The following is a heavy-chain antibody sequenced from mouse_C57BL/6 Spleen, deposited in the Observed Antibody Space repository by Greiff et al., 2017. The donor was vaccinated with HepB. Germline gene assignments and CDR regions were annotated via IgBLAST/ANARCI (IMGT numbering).Heavy chain of an antibody. V-gene: IGHV1-50*01. CDR2: IDPSDSYT. CDR3: ARSRYYGSSYYFDY. Sequence: QVQLQQSGAELVKPGASVKLSCKASGYTFTSYWMQWVKQRPGQGLEWIGEIDPSDSYTNYNQKFKGKATLTVDTSSSTAYMQLSSLTSEDSAVYYCARSRYYGSSYYFDYWGQGTTLTVSS. D-gene: IGHD1-1*01. J-gene: IGHJ2*01. CDR1: GYTFTSYW.